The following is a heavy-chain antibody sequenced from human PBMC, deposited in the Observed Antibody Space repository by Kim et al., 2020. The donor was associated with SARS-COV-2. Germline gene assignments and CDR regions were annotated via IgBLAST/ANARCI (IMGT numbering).Heavy chain of an antibody. J-gene: IGHJ4*02. CDR2: ISGSGGST. Sequence: GGSLRLSCAASGFTFSSSAMSWVRQAPGKGLEWVSAISGSGGSTYYADSVKGRFTISRDNSKNTLYLQMNSLRAEDTAVYYCAKDLVSEGYYGSGPDFDYWGQRTLVTVSS. CDR1: GFTFSSSA. CDR3: AKDLVSEGYYGSGPDFDY. D-gene: IGHD3-10*01. V-gene: IGHV3-23*01.